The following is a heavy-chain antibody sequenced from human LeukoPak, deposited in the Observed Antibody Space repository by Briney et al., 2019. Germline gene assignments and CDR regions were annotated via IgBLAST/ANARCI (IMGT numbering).Heavy chain of an antibody. Sequence: EASVKVSHKATSRISWVRQAPGQGLEWMGWIGTYGGDTYYAQKFQGRITVTTDTSTSTVYMELRNLRSDDTAVYYCARDLWNFYDDSGYNRDFDSWGQGTLVTVSS. V-gene: IGHV1-18*01. D-gene: IGHD3-22*01. J-gene: IGHJ5*01. CDR2: IGTYGGDT. CDR3: ARDLWNFYDDSGYNRDFDS. CDR1: TSR.